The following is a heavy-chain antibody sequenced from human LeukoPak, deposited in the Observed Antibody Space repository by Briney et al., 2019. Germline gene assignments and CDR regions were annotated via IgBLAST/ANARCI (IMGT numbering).Heavy chain of an antibody. Sequence: GGSLRLSCAASGFIFSRYSMDWVRQAPGKGLEWVSYISSSGSDIYYADSVKGRFTISRDNAKNSLYLHMNSLRAEDTAVYYCARDYGGSSPFDYWGQGTLVTVSS. V-gene: IGHV3-21*05. D-gene: IGHD4-23*01. CDR2: ISSSGSDI. CDR1: GFIFSRYS. J-gene: IGHJ4*02. CDR3: ARDYGGSSPFDY.